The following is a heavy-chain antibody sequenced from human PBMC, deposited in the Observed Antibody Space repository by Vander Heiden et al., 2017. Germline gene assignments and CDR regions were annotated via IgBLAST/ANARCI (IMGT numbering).Heavy chain of an antibody. J-gene: IGHJ4*02. CDR2: IFSNDEK. V-gene: IGHV2-26*01. CDR3: ARITNCSGGSCYSGAFDY. D-gene: IGHD2-15*01. CDR1: AFPLHNASMG. Sequence: QVPSKESGPVLLQPPETLTLTCTAPAFPLHNASMGVSWIRQPPGQALAWLAHIFSNDEKSYITSLKSRLTISKDTSKGQVVLTMTNMDPVDTATYYCARITNCSGGSCYSGAFDYWGQGTLVTVSS.